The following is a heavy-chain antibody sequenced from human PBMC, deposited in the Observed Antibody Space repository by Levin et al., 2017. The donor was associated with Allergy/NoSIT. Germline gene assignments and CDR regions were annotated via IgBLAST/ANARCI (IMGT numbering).Heavy chain of an antibody. J-gene: IGHJ4*02. CDR1: GFTFSSYA. V-gene: IGHV3-23*01. D-gene: IGHD5-18*01. CDR3: AKSRGYSYGGFDY. CDR2: ISGSGGST. Sequence: GESLKISCAASGFTFSSYAMSWVRQAPGKGLEWVSAISGSGGSTYYADSVKGRFTISRDNSKNTLYLQMNSLRAEDTAVYYCAKSRGYSYGGFDYWGQGTLVTVSS.